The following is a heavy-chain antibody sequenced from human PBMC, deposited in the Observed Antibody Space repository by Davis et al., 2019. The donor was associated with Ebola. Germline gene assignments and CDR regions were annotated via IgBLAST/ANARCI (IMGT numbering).Heavy chain of an antibody. CDR3: ARGTRTLDI. Sequence: ASVKVSCKASGYTFTNYYMHWVRQAPGQGLEWMGRINPNNGDTNYAQKFRGRVTMTRDTSINTAYMELSSLRSDDTAVYYCARGTRTLDIWGQGTMVTVSS. J-gene: IGHJ3*02. V-gene: IGHV1-2*06. CDR1: GYTFTNYY. D-gene: IGHD3/OR15-3a*01. CDR2: INPNNGDT.